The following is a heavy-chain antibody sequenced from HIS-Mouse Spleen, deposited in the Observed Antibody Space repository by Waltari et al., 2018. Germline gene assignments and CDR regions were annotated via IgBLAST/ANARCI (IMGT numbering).Heavy chain of an antibody. CDR1: GLTSGSYT. V-gene: IGHV3-30*04. CDR3: ARAGTLHIVATTFDY. J-gene: IGHJ4*02. Sequence: QVQLVASGGGVVQPGRSLRPSCASSGLTSGSYTMHWVRQAPGKGLELVAVISYDGSNKYYADSVKGRFTISRDNSKNTLYLQMNSLRAEDTAVYYCARAGTLHIVATTFDYWGQGTLVTVSS. CDR2: ISYDGSNK. D-gene: IGHD5-12*01.